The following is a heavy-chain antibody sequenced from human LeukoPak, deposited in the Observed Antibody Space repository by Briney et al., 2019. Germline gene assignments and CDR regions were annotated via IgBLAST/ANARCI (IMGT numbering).Heavy chain of an antibody. V-gene: IGHV3-7*01. Sequence: GGSLRLSCAASGFTFSSYWISWVRQAPGKGLEWVANTDQVESEKYYVDSVKGRFAISRDNAKNSLYLQMNSLRVEDTAVYYCARDGVRGSYDHTHFDYWGPGTVVTVSS. CDR1: GFTFSSYW. J-gene: IGHJ4*03. D-gene: IGHD3-22*01. CDR3: ARDGVRGSYDHTHFDY. CDR2: TDQVESEK.